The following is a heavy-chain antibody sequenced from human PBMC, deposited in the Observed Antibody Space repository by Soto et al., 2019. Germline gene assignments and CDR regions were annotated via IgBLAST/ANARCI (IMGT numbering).Heavy chain of an antibody. D-gene: IGHD5-12*01. J-gene: IGHJ4*02. Sequence: GGSLRLSCAASGFTFSDYGMHWVRQAPGKGLEWVAVISYDGSKKYYADSVKGRFTISRDNSKNTLDLQRNSLRAEDTAIYYGAKGRGYRGSPPKFWRQGTLVSVSS. V-gene: IGHV3-30*18. CDR3: AKGRGYRGSPPKF. CDR1: GFTFSDYG. CDR2: ISYDGSKK.